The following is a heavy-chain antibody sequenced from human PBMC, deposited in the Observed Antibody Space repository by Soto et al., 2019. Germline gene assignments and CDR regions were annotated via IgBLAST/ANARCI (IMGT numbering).Heavy chain of an antibody. V-gene: IGHV1-69*13. CDR1: GGTFSRYA. Sequence: ASVKVSCKAYGGTFSRYAISWVRQAPGQGLEWMGGITPIFGTANYAQKFQGRVAITADESTRTSYMELRSLRSGDTAVYYCARGWGYDTSDYYYAYWGQGTLVTVSS. CDR2: ITPIFGTA. J-gene: IGHJ4*02. D-gene: IGHD3-22*01. CDR3: ARGWGYDTSDYYYAY.